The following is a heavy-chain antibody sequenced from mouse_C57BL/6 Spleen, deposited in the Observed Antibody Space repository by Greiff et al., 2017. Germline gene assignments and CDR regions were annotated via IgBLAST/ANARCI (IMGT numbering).Heavy chain of an antibody. Sequence: VQLQQSGAELVKPGTSVKISCKASGYTFTSYWMHWVKQRPGKGLEWIGEIYPGDGYTNYNEKFKGKATLTADTSSSTAYMQLSSLTSEDSAVXYYARDVWDDYWGQGTTLTVSS. V-gene: IGHV1-80*01. CDR2: IYPGDGYT. CDR1: GYTFTSYW. D-gene: IGHD4-1*01. CDR3: ARDVWDDY. J-gene: IGHJ2*01.